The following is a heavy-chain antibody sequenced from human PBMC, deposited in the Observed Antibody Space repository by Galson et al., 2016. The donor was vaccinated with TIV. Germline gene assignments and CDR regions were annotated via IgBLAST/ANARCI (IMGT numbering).Heavy chain of an antibody. Sequence: SLRLSCAASGFTFSIFAMTWVRQAPGMGLEWVSAISGGGGSTYYADSVKGRFTVSRDNSKNTVFMQMTSLRAEDTAVYYCTKVLSSGFSYYYGLDVWGQGTTVTVSS. CDR2: ISGGGGST. D-gene: IGHD3-22*01. V-gene: IGHV3-23*01. CDR3: TKVLSSGFSYYYGLDV. J-gene: IGHJ6*02. CDR1: GFTFSIFA.